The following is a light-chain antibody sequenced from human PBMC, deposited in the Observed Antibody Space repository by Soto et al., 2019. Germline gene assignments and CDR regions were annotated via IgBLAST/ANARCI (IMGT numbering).Light chain of an antibody. Sequence: IQMTLSPSSVSACVGDRVTFTCRSSQAIDSWLAWYQQKPGEAPKLLIFTGSLLHSGVPPRFSGSGSGTDFTLTISSLQPEDFATYYCKQPLSFPPTFGHGPRW. V-gene: IGKV1-12*01. CDR2: TGS. J-gene: IGKJ1*01. CDR1: QAIDSW. CDR3: KQPLSFPPT.